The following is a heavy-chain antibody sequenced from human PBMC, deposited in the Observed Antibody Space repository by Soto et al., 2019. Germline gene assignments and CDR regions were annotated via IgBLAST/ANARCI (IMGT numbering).Heavy chain of an antibody. CDR3: AADPIDPQYSYGFGIYYYYGMDV. CDR2: IVVGSGNT. J-gene: IGHJ6*02. V-gene: IGHV1-58*01. D-gene: IGHD5-18*01. CDR1: GFTFTSSA. Sequence: ASVKVSCKASGFTFTSSAVQWVRQARGQRLEWIGWIVVGSGNTNYAQKFQERVTITRDMSTSTAYMELSSLRSEDTAVYYCAADPIDPQYSYGFGIYYYYGMDVWGQGTTVTVSS.